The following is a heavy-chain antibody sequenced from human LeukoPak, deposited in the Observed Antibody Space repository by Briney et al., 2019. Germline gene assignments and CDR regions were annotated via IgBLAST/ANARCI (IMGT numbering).Heavy chain of an antibody. J-gene: IGHJ4*02. CDR3: AKDRGGSYQPAYYFDY. CDR2: ISGSGGST. D-gene: IGHD1-26*01. Sequence: GGSLRLSCAASGFTVSSDYMSWVRQAPGKGLGWVSAISGSGGSTYYADSVKGRFTISRDNSKNTLYLQMNSLRAEDTAVYYCAKDRGGSYQPAYYFDYWGQGTLVTVSS. CDR1: GFTVSSDY. V-gene: IGHV3-23*01.